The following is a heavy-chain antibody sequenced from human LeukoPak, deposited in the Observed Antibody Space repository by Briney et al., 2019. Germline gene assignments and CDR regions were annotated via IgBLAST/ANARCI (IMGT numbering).Heavy chain of an antibody. J-gene: IGHJ3*02. CDR1: GFTFGSYA. CDR2: ISGSGSAT. D-gene: IGHD3-22*01. V-gene: IGHV3-23*01. Sequence: GGSLRLSCAASGFTFGSYAMTWVRQAPGKGLEWVSAISGSGSATYYADSVKGRFTISRDNSKNTLYLQMNSLRVEDTAVYYCAREGPSLYDRGAIDIWGQGTMVTVSS. CDR3: AREGPSLYDRGAIDI.